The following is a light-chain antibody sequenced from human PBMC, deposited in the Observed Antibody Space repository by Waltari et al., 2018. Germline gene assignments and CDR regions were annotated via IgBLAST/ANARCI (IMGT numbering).Light chain of an antibody. Sequence: QLVLTQSPSASASLGASVSLTCTLSSGHSYYAIAWHQQQPQNGPRYLMKVNSDVSHSKGDWIPDRFSGSSSWAERYLTISSLQSEDAADYYCQTWGTGIWVFGGGTKLTVL. V-gene: IGLV4-69*01. CDR3: QTWGTGIWV. CDR2: VNSDVSH. J-gene: IGLJ3*02. CDR1: SGHSYYA.